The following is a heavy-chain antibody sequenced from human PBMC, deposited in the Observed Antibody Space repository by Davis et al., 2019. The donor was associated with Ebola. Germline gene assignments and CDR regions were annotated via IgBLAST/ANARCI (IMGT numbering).Heavy chain of an antibody. CDR3: ARETALLRIPVTGTPGGWFDP. D-gene: IGHD6-19*01. Sequence: PGGSLRLSCAASGFTFSTYAMNWVRQAPGKGLEWVLGIGGSTYYADSVKGRFTISRDNSKNTLYLQMNSLRAEDTAIYYCARETALLRIPVTGTPGGWFDPWGQGTLVTVSS. CDR1: GFTFSTYA. J-gene: IGHJ5*02. V-gene: IGHV3-23*01. CDR2: IGGST.